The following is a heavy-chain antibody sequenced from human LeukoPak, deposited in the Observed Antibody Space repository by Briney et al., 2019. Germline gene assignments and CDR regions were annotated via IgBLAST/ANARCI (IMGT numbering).Heavy chain of an antibody. Sequence: GGSLRLSCAASGFTFSSYWMSWVRQAPGKGLEWVSYISSSSSTIYYADSAKGRFTISRDNAKNSLYLQMNSLRAEDTAVYYCARDPADYWGQGTLVTVSS. CDR3: ARDPADY. CDR1: GFTFSSYW. CDR2: ISSSSSTI. J-gene: IGHJ4*02. V-gene: IGHV3-48*01.